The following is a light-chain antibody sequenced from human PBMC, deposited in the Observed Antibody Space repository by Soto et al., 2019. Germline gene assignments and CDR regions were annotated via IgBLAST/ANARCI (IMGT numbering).Light chain of an antibody. Sequence: DIRMTQSPSTLSASVGDRVTITCRASQSVSTCLAWYQQKPGRAPKLLIFDASNLESGAPSRFSGSGSGTEFTLTVSSLQPDDVATYYCQQYTSYSWTFGQGTRVDIK. J-gene: IGKJ1*01. CDR1: QSVSTC. CDR2: DAS. CDR3: QQYTSYSWT. V-gene: IGKV1-5*01.